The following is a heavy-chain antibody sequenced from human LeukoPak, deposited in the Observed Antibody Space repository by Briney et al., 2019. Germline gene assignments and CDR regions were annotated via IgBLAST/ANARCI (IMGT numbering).Heavy chain of an antibody. J-gene: IGHJ1*01. CDR2: IWYDGSNK. Sequence: GGSLRLSCAGSGFTFSSYGMHWVRQAPGKGLEWVAVIWYDGSNKYYADSVKGRFTISRDNSKNTLYLQMNSLGAEDTAVYYCARDELYSSSWPYFQHWGQGTLVTVSS. CDR1: GFTFSSYG. D-gene: IGHD6-13*01. V-gene: IGHV3-33*01. CDR3: ARDELYSSSWPYFQH.